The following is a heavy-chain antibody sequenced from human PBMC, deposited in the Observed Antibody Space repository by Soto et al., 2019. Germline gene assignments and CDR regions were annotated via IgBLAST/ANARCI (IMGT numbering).Heavy chain of an antibody. CDR1: GFSLSTSGVG. D-gene: IGHD2-15*01. CDR2: IYWDDDK. V-gene: IGHV2-5*02. Sequence: QITLKESGPTLVKPTQTLTLTCTFSGFSLSTSGVGVGWIRQPPGQALEWLALIYWDDDKRYSPSLKSRLTITKDTSKTQVVLTMTNLDPVDTATYYCAHRPSYCSGGSCSSGFDYWGQGTLVTVSS. CDR3: AHRPSYCSGGSCSSGFDY. J-gene: IGHJ4*02.